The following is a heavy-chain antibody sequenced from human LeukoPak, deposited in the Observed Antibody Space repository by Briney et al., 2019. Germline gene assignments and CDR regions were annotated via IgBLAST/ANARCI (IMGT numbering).Heavy chain of an antibody. CDR1: GGSISSSSYY. Sequence: SETLSLTCTVSGGSISSSSYYWGWIRQPPGKGLEWIGSIYYSGSTYYNPSLKSRVTISVDTSKNQFSLKLSSVTAADTAVYYCARGLISSSWRNNWFDPWGQGILVTVSS. V-gene: IGHV4-39*07. D-gene: IGHD6-13*01. J-gene: IGHJ5*02. CDR2: IYYSGST. CDR3: ARGLISSSWRNNWFDP.